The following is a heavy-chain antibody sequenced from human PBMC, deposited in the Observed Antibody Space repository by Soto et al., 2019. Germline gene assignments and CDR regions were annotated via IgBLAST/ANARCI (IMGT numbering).Heavy chain of an antibody. CDR2: INAASGNT. J-gene: IGHJ4*02. D-gene: IGHD3-22*01. Sequence: SVKVSCKTSGYIFTGYAIHWLRQASGQRLEWIGWINAASGNTNYAQKFQERVTITRDTSTSTAYMELSSLRSEDTAVYYCVAAGPLHYYDSSGYSDYWGQGTLVTVSS. CDR1: GYIFTGYA. V-gene: IGHV1-58*02. CDR3: VAAGPLHYYDSSGYSDY.